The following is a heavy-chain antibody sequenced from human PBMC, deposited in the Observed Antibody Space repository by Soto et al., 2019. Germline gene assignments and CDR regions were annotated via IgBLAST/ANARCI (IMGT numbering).Heavy chain of an antibody. V-gene: IGHV1-69*02. CDR2: IIPILGIA. J-gene: IGHJ5*02. Sequence: SVKVSCKASGDTFSSYTIHWVRQAPGQGLEWMGRIIPILGIANYAQKFQGRVTITADKSTSAAYMELSSLRSEDTAVYYCARSPYSADSSGYVNWFDPWG. CDR1: GDTFSSYT. D-gene: IGHD3-22*01. CDR3: ARSPYSADSSGYVNWFDP.